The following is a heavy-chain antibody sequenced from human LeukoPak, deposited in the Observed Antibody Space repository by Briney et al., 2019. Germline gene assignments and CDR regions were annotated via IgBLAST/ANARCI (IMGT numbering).Heavy chain of an antibody. CDR2: ISSSSSTI. Sequence: GGSLRLSCAASGFTFSSYSMNWVRQAPGKGLEWVSYISSSSSTIFYADSVKGRFTISRDNAKNSLDLQMNSLRDEDTAVYYCAGYSSGIEYFQHWGQGTLVTVSS. J-gene: IGHJ1*01. V-gene: IGHV3-48*02. CDR1: GFTFSSYS. D-gene: IGHD5-18*01. CDR3: AGYSSGIEYFQH.